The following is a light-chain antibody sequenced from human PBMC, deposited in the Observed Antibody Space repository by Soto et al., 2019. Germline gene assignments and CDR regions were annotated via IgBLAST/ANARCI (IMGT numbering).Light chain of an antibody. V-gene: IGLV2-11*01. Sequence: QSVLTQPPSVSGSPGQSVTISCSGTRSDVGGYSFVSWYQQHPGNTPKLIIYDVRNRPSGVPDRFSGSKSRNTASLTISGLQAEDEAHYYCCSYAGMYSVIFGGGTKLTVL. CDR3: CSYAGMYSVI. J-gene: IGLJ2*01. CDR1: RSDVGGYSF. CDR2: DVR.